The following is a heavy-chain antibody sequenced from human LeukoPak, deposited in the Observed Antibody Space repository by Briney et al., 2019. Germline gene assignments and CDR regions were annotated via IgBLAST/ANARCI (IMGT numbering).Heavy chain of an antibody. V-gene: IGHV3-7*01. CDR2: TKEDGSGS. CDR3: AKGGVVGTRYYFDS. CDR1: GVSFSYYW. D-gene: IGHD2-15*01. Sequence: GGSLRLSCAASGVSFSYYWMSWVRQAPGKGLEWVANTKEDGSGSSYADSVKGRFTISRDNAKNSLYLQMSSLRAEDTAVYYCAKGGVVGTRYYFDSWGQGTLVTVSS. J-gene: IGHJ4*02.